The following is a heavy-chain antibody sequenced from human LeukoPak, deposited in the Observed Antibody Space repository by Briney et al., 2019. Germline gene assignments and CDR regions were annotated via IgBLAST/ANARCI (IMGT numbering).Heavy chain of an antibody. V-gene: IGHV1-18*01. D-gene: IGHD6-19*01. J-gene: IGHJ3*02. Sequence: GASVKVSCKASGYTFTSYGISWVRQAPGQGLEWMGWIIPYNGNTNYAQKLQGRVTMTTDTSTSTAYMELRSLRSDDTAVYYCARDRWTSGNDAFDIWGQGTMVIVSS. CDR2: IIPYNGNT. CDR1: GYTFTSYG. CDR3: ARDRWTSGNDAFDI.